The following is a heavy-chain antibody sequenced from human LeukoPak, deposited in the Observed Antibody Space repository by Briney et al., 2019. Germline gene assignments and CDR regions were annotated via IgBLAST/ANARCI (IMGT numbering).Heavy chain of an antibody. D-gene: IGHD3-22*01. J-gene: IGHJ4*02. CDR3: AKGYYYDVSGYLNFDY. CDR2: ISGSGGST. Sequence: PGGSLRLSCAASGFTFSSYAMSWVRQAPGKGLEWVSAISGSGGSTYYAEAVKGRFTISRDNSKNTLYLQMNSLRAEDTAVYYCAKGYYYDVSGYLNFDYWGQGTLVTVSS. V-gene: IGHV3-23*01. CDR1: GFTFSSYA.